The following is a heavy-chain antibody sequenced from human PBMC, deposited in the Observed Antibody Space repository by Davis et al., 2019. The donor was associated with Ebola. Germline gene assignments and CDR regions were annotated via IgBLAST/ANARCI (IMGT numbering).Heavy chain of an antibody. CDR2: IYYNGAT. CDR3: ARGQDSSYTVKWARFDS. J-gene: IGHJ4*02. D-gene: IGHD1-26*01. V-gene: IGHV4-31*03. Sequence: SETLSLTCTVSGGSIRSDGYYWTWIRQSPGKGLEWIGYIYYNGATYFNPSLKRRVDMSIGTSKRQFSLNLRSVTAADTAVYFCARGQDSSYTVKWARFDSWGQGTLVTVSS. CDR1: GGSIRSDGYY.